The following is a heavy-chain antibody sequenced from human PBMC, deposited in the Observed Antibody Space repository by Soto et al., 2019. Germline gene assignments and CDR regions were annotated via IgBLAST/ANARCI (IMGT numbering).Heavy chain of an antibody. Sequence: SETLSLTCTVSGGSISSGDYYWSWIRQPPGKGLEWIGYIYYSGSTYYNPSLKSRVTISVDTSKNQFSLKLSSVTAADTAVYYCARSGGSNDFWSGYREGYFDYWGQGTLVTVSS. D-gene: IGHD3-3*01. J-gene: IGHJ4*02. CDR1: GGSISSGDYY. CDR3: ARSGGSNDFWSGYREGYFDY. V-gene: IGHV4-30-4*01. CDR2: IYYSGST.